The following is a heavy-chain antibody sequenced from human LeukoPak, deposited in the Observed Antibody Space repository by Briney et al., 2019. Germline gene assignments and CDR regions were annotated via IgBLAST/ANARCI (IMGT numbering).Heavy chain of an antibody. CDR2: MNPNSGNT. J-gene: IGHJ3*02. D-gene: IGHD6-19*01. Sequence: ASVKVSCEASGYTFTSYDINWVRQATGQGLEWMGWMNPNSGNTGYAQKFQGRVTMTRNTSISTAYMELSSLRSEDTAVYYCASIYSSGWYGDAFDIWGQGTMVTVSS. CDR1: GYTFTSYD. CDR3: ASIYSSGWYGDAFDI. V-gene: IGHV1-8*01.